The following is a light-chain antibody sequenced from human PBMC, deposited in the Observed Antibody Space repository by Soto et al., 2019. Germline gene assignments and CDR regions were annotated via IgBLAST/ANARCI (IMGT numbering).Light chain of an antibody. CDR1: QSVSSSY. J-gene: IGKJ1*01. CDR3: QQYGSSPRT. V-gene: IGKV3-20*01. Sequence: EIVLTQSPGTLPLSPGERATLSCRASQSVSSSYLAWYQQKLGQAPRLLIYGASSRATGIPDRFSGSGSGTDFTLTISRLQPEDFAVYYCQQYGSSPRTIGQGTKVYIK. CDR2: GAS.